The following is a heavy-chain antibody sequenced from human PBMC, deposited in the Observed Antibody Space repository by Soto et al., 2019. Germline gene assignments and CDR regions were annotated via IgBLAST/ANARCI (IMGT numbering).Heavy chain of an antibody. D-gene: IGHD3-10*01. CDR1: GFTVSSNY. CDR2: IYSGGST. J-gene: IGHJ5*02. V-gene: IGHV3-66*01. Sequence: GGSLRLSCAASGFTVSSNYMSWVRQAPGKGLEWVSVIYSGGSTYYADSVKGRFTISRDNSKNTLYLQMNSLRAEDTAVYYCARGAITMVRGVNNNWFDPWGQGTLVTVSS. CDR3: ARGAITMVRGVNNNWFDP.